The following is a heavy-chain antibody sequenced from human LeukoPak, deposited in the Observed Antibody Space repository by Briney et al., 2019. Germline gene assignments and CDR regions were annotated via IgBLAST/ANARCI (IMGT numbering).Heavy chain of an antibody. CDR3: ARESGKFDY. V-gene: IGHV3-43*02. CDR2: ISGDGVST. Sequence: GGSLRLSCVASGLPIADFAMHWVRQAPGKGLEWVSLISGDGVSTFYADSVKGRFSISRDNSKNSLSLEMNSLRTEDTAMYYCARESGKFDYWGQGTLGAVSS. CDR1: GLPIADFA. J-gene: IGHJ4*02.